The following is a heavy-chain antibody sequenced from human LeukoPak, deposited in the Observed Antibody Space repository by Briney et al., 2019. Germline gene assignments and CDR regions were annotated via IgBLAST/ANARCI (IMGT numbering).Heavy chain of an antibody. CDR3: ARAGYSSRWGFDY. D-gene: IGHD6-13*01. CDR1: GFIFSSYS. V-gene: IGHV3-21*01. J-gene: IGHJ4*02. Sequence: GGSLRLSCAAFGFIFSSYSMNWVRQAPGKGLEWVSFISSDSSFIHYEDSMKGRFTISRDNAKTSLFLQMNSLRAEDTAVYYCARAGYSSRWGFDYWGQGTLVTVSS. CDR2: ISSDSSFI.